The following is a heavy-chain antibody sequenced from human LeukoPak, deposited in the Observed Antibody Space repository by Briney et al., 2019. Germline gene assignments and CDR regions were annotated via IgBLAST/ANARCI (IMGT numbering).Heavy chain of an antibody. CDR1: GGSISSYY. CDR3: ARLVLATAAAGTNDAFDI. CDR2: IYYSGST. D-gene: IGHD6-13*01. V-gene: IGHV4-59*08. Sequence: PSETLSLTCTVSGGSISSYYWSWIRQPPGKGLEWIGYIYYSGSTNYNPSLKSRVTISVDTSKNQFSLKLSSVTAADTAVYYCARLVLATAAAGTNDAFDIWGQGTMVTVSS. J-gene: IGHJ3*02.